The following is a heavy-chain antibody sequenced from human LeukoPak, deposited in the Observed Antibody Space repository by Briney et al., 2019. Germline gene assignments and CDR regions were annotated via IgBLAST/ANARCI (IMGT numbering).Heavy chain of an antibody. V-gene: IGHV1-46*01. CDR3: ARGLYCDTTSCYETKFDY. Sequence: ASVKVSCKASGYSFTSHYMHWVRQAPGQGLEWLGLINPSGSSTLYAQKFQGRVTMTRDMSTTTDYMELSSLRSEDTAVYYCARGLYCDTTSCYETKFDYWGQGTLVTVSS. D-gene: IGHD2-2*01. J-gene: IGHJ4*02. CDR2: INPSGSST. CDR1: GYSFTSHY.